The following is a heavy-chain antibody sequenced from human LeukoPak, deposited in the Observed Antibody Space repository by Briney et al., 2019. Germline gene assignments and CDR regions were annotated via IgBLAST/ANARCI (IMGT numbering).Heavy chain of an antibody. V-gene: IGHV3-23*01. D-gene: IGHD3-10*01. Sequence: GALRLSCTACVLSFSKHWLHWLGQAPAKGLEWVSAISGSGGSTYYPDSVKGRFTISRDNSKNTLYLQMNSLRAADTAVYYCASDYGSGSYPYYAFDIWGQGTMVTVSS. CDR2: ISGSGGST. CDR1: VLSFSKHW. CDR3: ASDYGSGSYPYYAFDI. J-gene: IGHJ3*02.